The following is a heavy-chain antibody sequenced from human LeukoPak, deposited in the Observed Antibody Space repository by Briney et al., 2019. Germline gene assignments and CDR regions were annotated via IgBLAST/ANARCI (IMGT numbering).Heavy chain of an antibody. D-gene: IGHD5-12*01. CDR2: IYYSGST. Sequence: PSQTLSLTCTVSGGSISSGGYYWSWIRQHPGKGLEWIGYIYYSGSTYYNPSLKSRVTISVDTSKNQFSLKLSSVTAADTAVYYCAIMTDSGRLVDYWGQGTLVTVSS. V-gene: IGHV4-31*03. CDR1: GGSISSGGYY. CDR3: AIMTDSGRLVDY. J-gene: IGHJ4*02.